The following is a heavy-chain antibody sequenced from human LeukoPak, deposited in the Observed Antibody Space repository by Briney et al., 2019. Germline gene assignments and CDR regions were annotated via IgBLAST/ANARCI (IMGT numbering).Heavy chain of an antibody. CDR1: GFTFNNYA. Sequence: GGSLRLSCAASGFTFNNYAMNWVRQAPGKGLEWVSDISDSGGTTDYADSVKGRFTISGDNSKNTLYLQMNSLRAEDTAVYYCAKRRGSYSFYFDYWGQGTLVNVSS. CDR2: ISDSGGTT. J-gene: IGHJ4*02. V-gene: IGHV3-23*01. D-gene: IGHD1-26*01. CDR3: AKRRGSYSFYFDY.